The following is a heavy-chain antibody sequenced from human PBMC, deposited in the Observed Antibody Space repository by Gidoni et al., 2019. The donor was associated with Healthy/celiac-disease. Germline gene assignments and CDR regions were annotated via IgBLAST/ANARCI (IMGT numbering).Heavy chain of an antibody. Sequence: QVQLVQSAAEVKKPGSSVKVSCKASGGTFSSYTIRRVRQAPGQGLEWMGRIIPILGIANYAQKFQGRVTITADKSTRTASMELSRLRSEDTAVYYCARTDPLSPNLGGGFDPWCQGTLVTVSS. D-gene: IGHD3-16*01. CDR3: ARTDPLSPNLGGGFDP. CDR2: IIPILGIA. J-gene: IGHJ5*02. V-gene: IGHV1-69*02. CDR1: GGTFSSYT.